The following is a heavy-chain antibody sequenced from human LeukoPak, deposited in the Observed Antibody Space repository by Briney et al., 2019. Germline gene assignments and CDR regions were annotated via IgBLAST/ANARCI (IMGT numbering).Heavy chain of an antibody. CDR1: GYTFTSNG. Sequence: ASVKVSCKASGYTFTSNGITWVRQAPGQGLEWVGWISCNSGDTRYAQKFQGRVTVTTDASTSTAYMELRSLRSDDTAVYYCARGYYYGSVDYWGQGTLVTVSS. D-gene: IGHD3-10*01. CDR2: ISCNSGDT. CDR3: ARGYYYGSVDY. J-gene: IGHJ4*02. V-gene: IGHV1-18*01.